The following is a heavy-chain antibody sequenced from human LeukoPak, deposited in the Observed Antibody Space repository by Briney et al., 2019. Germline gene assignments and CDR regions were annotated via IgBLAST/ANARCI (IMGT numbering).Heavy chain of an antibody. D-gene: IGHD5-24*01. Sequence: EASVKVSCKASGYTFTSYGINWVRLAPGQGLEWMGWISAYNGNTSYAQKLQGRVTMTTDTSTSTAYMEQRSLRSDDTAVYYCARGGGDGYNFDYWGQGTLVTVSS. CDR1: GYTFTSYG. CDR2: ISAYNGNT. CDR3: ARGGGDGYNFDY. J-gene: IGHJ4*02. V-gene: IGHV1-18*01.